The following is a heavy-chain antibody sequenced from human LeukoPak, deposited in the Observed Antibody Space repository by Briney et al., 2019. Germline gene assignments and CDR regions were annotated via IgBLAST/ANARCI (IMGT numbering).Heavy chain of an antibody. V-gene: IGHV4-34*01. D-gene: IGHD3-16*01. CDR1: GGSFSGYY. J-gene: IGHJ6*03. CDR3: ARGMGGYYYYFYMDV. CDR2: INHSGST. Sequence: PSETLSLTCAVYGGSFSGYYWSWIRQPPGKGLEWIGEINHSGSTNYNPSLKSRVTISVDTSKNQFSLKLSSVTAADTAVYYCARGMGGYYYYFYMDVWGKGTTVTVSS.